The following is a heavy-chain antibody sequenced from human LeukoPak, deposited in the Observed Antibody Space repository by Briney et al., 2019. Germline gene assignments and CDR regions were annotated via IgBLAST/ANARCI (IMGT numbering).Heavy chain of an antibody. CDR2: ISGSGGST. CDR3: ARRRYNWNAIDY. D-gene: IGHD1-20*01. CDR1: GFTFSSYA. V-gene: IGHV3-23*01. J-gene: IGHJ4*02. Sequence: GGSLRLSCAASGFTFSSYAMSWVRQAPGKGLEWVSAISGSGGSTYYADSVKGRITISRDNSKNTLYLQMNSLRAEDTAVYYCARRRYNWNAIDYWGQGTLVTVSS.